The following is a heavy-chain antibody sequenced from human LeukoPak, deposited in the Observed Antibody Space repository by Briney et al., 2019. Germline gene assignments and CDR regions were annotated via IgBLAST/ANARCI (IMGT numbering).Heavy chain of an antibody. V-gene: IGHV1-2*02. J-gene: IGHJ6*02. CDR1: GDTFTGYY. CDR3: ERTPSGYSGYESYPDYCYYYYGMDV. D-gene: IGHD5-12*01. Sequence: ASVKVCCKASGDTFTGYYMHWVRQAPGQGLEWMGWINPNSGGTNYAQKFQGRVTMTRDTSISTAYMELTRLRSDDRAVYYCERTPSGYSGYESYPDYCYYYYGMDVWCQGTTVTVSS. CDR2: INPNSGGT.